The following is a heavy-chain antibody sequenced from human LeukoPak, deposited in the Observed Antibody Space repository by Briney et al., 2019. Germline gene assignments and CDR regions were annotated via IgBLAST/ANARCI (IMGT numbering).Heavy chain of an antibody. CDR1: GFTFSRHG. CDR3: ARDVI. V-gene: IGHV3-30*19. J-gene: IGHJ4*02. Sequence: AGGSLRLSCAASGFTFSRHGMLWVRQAPGKGLGWVAVISYDGSNKYYADSVKGRFTISRDNSKNTLYLQMNSLRAEDTAVYYCARDVIGGQGTLVTVSS. D-gene: IGHD2/OR15-2a*01. CDR2: ISYDGSNK.